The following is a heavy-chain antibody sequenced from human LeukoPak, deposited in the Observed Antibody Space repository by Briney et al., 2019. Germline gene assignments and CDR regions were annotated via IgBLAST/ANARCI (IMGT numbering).Heavy chain of an antibody. V-gene: IGHV3-30*01. J-gene: IGHJ4*02. CDR3: ARETYYYDSSGLFFDY. D-gene: IGHD3-22*01. CDR1: GFTFSSYA. CDR2: ISYDGSNK. Sequence: GGSLRLSCAASGFTFSSYAMHWVRQAPGKGLEWVAVISYDGSNKYYADSVKGRFTISRDNSKNTLYLQMNSLRAEDTAVYYCARETYYYDSSGLFFDYWGQGTLVTVSS.